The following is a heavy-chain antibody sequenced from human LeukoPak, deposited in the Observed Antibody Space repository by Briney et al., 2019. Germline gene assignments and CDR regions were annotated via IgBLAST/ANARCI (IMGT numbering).Heavy chain of an antibody. CDR1: GFNFSNYA. Sequence: HPGGSLRLSCAASGFNFSNYAMHRVRQAPGRGLQWVAVLSYDGNAEYYEDSVKGRFSVSRDNSKNILFLQMSRLRGEDTAVYYCARDVGADYYYYYYMDVWGKGTTVSVSS. V-gene: IGHV3-30-3*01. J-gene: IGHJ6*03. CDR3: ARDVGADYYYYYYMDV. CDR2: LSYDGNAE. D-gene: IGHD1-26*01.